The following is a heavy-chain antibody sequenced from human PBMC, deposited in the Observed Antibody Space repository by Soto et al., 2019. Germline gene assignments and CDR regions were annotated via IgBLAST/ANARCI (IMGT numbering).Heavy chain of an antibody. J-gene: IGHJ4*02. V-gene: IGHV1-18*01. Sequence: VTLSCKTSASTFHTYGISCVRQAPGEGLEWMGWLSTFNVETRHAQKFQASVTVTTAPSTTTGYMKLRSLRSDDTAVYYCARDVDDCTTSDCLIVYWREGTLVAVSS. CDR3: ARDVDDCTTSDCLIVY. CDR2: LSTFNVET. CDR1: ASTFHTYG. D-gene: IGHD2-8*01.